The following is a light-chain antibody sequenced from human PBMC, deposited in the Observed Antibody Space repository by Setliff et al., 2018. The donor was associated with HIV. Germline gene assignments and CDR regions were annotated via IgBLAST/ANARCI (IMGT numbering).Light chain of an antibody. CDR1: SSDVGNYNY. V-gene: IGLV2-14*03. CDR2: DVS. Sequence: QSALTQPASVSGSPGQSITISCTGTSSDVGNYNYVSWYQQHPGKAPKLMIYDVSDRPSGVSNRFPGSKSGNTTSLTISGLQAEDEADYYCSSYTSSNTWIFGGGTKVTVL. J-gene: IGLJ2*01. CDR3: SSYTSSNTWI.